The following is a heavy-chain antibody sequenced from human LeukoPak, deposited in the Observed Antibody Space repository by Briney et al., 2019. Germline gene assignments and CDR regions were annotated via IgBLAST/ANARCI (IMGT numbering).Heavy chain of an antibody. Sequence: GGSLRLSCAASGSTFSSYAMSWVRQAPGKGLEWVSAISGSGGSTYYADSVKGRFTISRDNSKNTLYLQMNSLRAEDTAVYYCAKAWSPVTIMSFDYWGQGTLVTVSS. CDR3: AKAWSPVTIMSFDY. CDR1: GSTFSSYA. CDR2: ISGSGGST. J-gene: IGHJ4*02. V-gene: IGHV3-23*01. D-gene: IGHD3-16*01.